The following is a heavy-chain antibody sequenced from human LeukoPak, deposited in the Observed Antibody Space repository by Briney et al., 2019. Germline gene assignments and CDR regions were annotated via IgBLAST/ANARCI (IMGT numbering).Heavy chain of an antibody. Sequence: SETLSLTCTVSGGSVSSSSYYRGWIRQPPGKGLEWIGSIYYSGNTYYNPSLKSRVTISVDTSKNQSSLKLSSVTAADTAVYYCARRMSGWSIEYWGQGTLVTVSS. D-gene: IGHD3-3*01. CDR3: ARRMSGWSIEY. J-gene: IGHJ4*02. CDR1: GGSVSSSSYY. CDR2: IYYSGNT. V-gene: IGHV4-39*01.